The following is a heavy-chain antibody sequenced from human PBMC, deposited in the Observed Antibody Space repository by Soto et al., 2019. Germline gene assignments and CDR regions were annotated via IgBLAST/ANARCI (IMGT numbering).Heavy chain of an antibody. D-gene: IGHD2-2*01. CDR2: ISKSDYT. CDR1: GFAFNNYG. CDR3: AREDSIIIPAVSDF. J-gene: IGHJ4*02. Sequence: GSLRLSCTVSGFAFNNYGINWVRQAPGKGLEWVSSISKSDYTYYSDSVTGRFTISRDNAKNSVSLQMNTLRVEDTAVYYCAREDSIIIPAVSDFWGQGTLVTVSS. V-gene: IGHV3-21*01.